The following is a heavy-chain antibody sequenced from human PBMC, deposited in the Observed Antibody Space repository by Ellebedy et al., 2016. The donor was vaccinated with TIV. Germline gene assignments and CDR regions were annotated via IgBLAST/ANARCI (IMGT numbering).Heavy chain of an antibody. Sequence: GESLKISCKGSGYAFDTYWIAWVRQMPGKGLEWMGRIDPSDSYTNYSPSFQGHVTISADKSISTAYLQWSSLKASDTAMYYCARHYYCSSTSCYAPDYWGQGTLVTVSS. CDR3: ARHYYCSSTSCYAPDY. J-gene: IGHJ4*02. CDR2: IDPSDSYT. V-gene: IGHV5-10-1*01. D-gene: IGHD2-2*01. CDR1: GYAFDTYW.